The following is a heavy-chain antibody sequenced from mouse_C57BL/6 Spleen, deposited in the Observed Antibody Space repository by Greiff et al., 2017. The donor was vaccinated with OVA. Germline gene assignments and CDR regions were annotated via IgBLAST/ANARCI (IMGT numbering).Heavy chain of an antibody. CDR1: GFTFSNYW. J-gene: IGHJ3*01. V-gene: IGHV6-3*01. CDR3: TAGTVDAY. Sequence: EVQRVESGGGLVQPGGSMKLSCVASGFTFSNYWMNWVRQSPEKGLEWVAQIRLKSDNYATHYAESVKGRFTISRDDSKSSVYLQMNNLRAEDTGIYYCTAGTVDAYWGQGTLVTVSA. D-gene: IGHD1-1*01. CDR2: IRLKSDNYAT.